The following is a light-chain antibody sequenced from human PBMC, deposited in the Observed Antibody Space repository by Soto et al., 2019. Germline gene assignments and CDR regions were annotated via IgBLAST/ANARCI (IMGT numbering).Light chain of an antibody. CDR2: GVS. Sequence: EIVMTQSPATLSVSPGERATLSCRASQSVSSNLAWYQQKPGQAPRLLIYGVSTRATGIPVRFSGSGSGTEFTLTISSLQSEDFAVYYCQQYNNWPRTLGQGTKVDIK. CDR1: QSVSSN. J-gene: IGKJ1*01. V-gene: IGKV3-15*01. CDR3: QQYNNWPRT.